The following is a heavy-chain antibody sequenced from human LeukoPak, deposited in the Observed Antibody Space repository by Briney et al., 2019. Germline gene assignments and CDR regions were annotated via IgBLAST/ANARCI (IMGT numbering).Heavy chain of an antibody. D-gene: IGHD3-16*01. V-gene: IGHV3-7*03. Sequence: GGSLRLSCAASGFTFSSYWMNWARQAPGKGLEWVASINHNGNVNYYVDSVKGRFTISRDNAKNSLYLQMSNLRAEDTAVYFCARGGGLDVWGQGTTVTVS. J-gene: IGHJ6*02. CDR3: ARGGGLDV. CDR2: INHNGNVN. CDR1: GFTFSSYW.